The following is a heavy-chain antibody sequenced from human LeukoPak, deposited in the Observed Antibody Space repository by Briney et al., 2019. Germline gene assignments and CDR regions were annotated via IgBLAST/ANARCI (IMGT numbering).Heavy chain of an antibody. J-gene: IGHJ4*02. V-gene: IGHV1-18*01. Sequence: ASVKVSCKASGYTFTSYGISWVRQAPGQGLEWMGWISAYNGNTNYAQKFQGRVTMTRDTSTSTVYMELSSLRSEDTAVYYCARLYCSGGSCNQPYWGQGTLVTVSS. CDR1: GYTFTSYG. D-gene: IGHD2-15*01. CDR3: ARLYCSGGSCNQPY. CDR2: ISAYNGNT.